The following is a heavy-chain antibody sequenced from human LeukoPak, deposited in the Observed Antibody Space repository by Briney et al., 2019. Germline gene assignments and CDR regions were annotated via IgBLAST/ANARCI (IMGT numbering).Heavy chain of an antibody. CDR1: GFTFSSYS. CDR3: AREFAGSASGAGY. J-gene: IGHJ4*02. CDR2: MSVSSGLI. V-gene: IGHV3-21*01. D-gene: IGHD1-26*01. Sequence: GGSLRLSCAASGFTFSSYSMNWARHAPGKGLEWVSSMSVSSGLIYYADSVKGRLTISRDNAKSSLCLQMNRLRVEDTAVYYCAREFAGSASGAGYWGQGTLVTVSS.